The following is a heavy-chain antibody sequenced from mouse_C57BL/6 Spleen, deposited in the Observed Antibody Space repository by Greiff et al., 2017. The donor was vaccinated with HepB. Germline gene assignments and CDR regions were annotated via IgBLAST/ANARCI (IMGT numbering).Heavy chain of an antibody. Sequence: VQLQQSGPELVKPGASVKISCKASGYAFSSSWMNWVKQRPGKGLEWIGRIYPGDGDTNYNGKFKGKATLTADKSSSTAYMQLSSLTSEDSAVYFCARWSSGYGGGYAMDYWGQGTSVTVSS. J-gene: IGHJ4*01. V-gene: IGHV1-82*01. CDR3: ARWSSGYGGGYAMDY. CDR2: IYPGDGDT. CDR1: GYAFSSSW. D-gene: IGHD3-2*02.